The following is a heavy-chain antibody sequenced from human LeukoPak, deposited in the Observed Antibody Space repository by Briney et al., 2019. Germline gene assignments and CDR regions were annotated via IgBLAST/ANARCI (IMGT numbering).Heavy chain of an antibody. Sequence: SETLSLTCTVSGGSISSYYWSWIRHPPGKGLEWIGYIYYSGSTNYNPSPKSRVTISVDTSKNQFSLKLSSVTAADTAVYYCARSLGDSSGYYINWFDPWGQGTLVTVSS. D-gene: IGHD3-22*01. V-gene: IGHV4-59*01. J-gene: IGHJ5*02. CDR3: ARSLGDSSGYYINWFDP. CDR1: GGSISSYY. CDR2: IYYSGST.